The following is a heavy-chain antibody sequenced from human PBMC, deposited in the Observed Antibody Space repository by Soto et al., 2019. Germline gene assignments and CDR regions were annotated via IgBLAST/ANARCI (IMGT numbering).Heavy chain of an antibody. CDR3: GTVFEY. Sequence: PSETLSLTCAVSGGSISSGGYSWSWIRQPPGKGLEWIGYIYHSGSTYYNPSLKSRVTISVDRSKNQFSLKLSSVTAADTAVYYCGTVFEYWGQGTPVTV. CDR1: GGSISSGGYS. J-gene: IGHJ4*02. V-gene: IGHV4-30-2*01. D-gene: IGHD4-4*01. CDR2: IYHSGST.